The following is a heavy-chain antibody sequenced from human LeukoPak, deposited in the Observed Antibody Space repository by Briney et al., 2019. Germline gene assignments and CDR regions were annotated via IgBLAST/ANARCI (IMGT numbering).Heavy chain of an antibody. CDR1: GGSFSGYY. Sequence: KPSETLSLTCAVYGGSFSGYYWSWIRQPPGKGLEWIGEINHSGSTNYNPSLKSRVTISVDTSKNQFSLKLGSVTAADTAVYYCARGRFRYSSRPNLRGTPFDYWGQGTLVTVSS. D-gene: IGHD6-13*01. J-gene: IGHJ4*02. V-gene: IGHV4-34*01. CDR2: INHSGST. CDR3: ARGRFRYSSRPNLRGTPFDY.